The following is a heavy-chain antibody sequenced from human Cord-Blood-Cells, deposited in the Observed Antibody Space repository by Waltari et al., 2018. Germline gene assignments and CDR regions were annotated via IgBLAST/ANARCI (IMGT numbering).Heavy chain of an antibody. J-gene: IGHJ3*02. D-gene: IGHD1-1*01. V-gene: IGHV1-69*06. CDR2: IIPVFGTA. Sequence: QVQLVQSGAEVKKPGSSVKVSCKASGGTFRSYAISWVRQAPGQGLEWMGGIIPVFGTADYEQKFQGRVTITADKSTSTAYMELSSLRSEDTAVYYCARVEAGTDAFDIWGQGTMVTVSS. CDR3: ARVEAGTDAFDI. CDR1: GGTFRSYA.